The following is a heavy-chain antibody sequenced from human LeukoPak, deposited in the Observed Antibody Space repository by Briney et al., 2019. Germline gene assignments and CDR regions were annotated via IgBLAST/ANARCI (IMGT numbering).Heavy chain of an antibody. CDR1: GYTFTGYY. D-gene: IGHD6-13*01. V-gene: IGHV1-2*02. Sequence: PPASVKVSCKASGYTFTGYYMHWVRQAPGQGLEWMGWINPNSGGTNYAQKFQGRVTMTRDTSISTAYMELSRLRSDDTAVYYCARDGAPTAAAGETPEYWGQGTLVTVSS. J-gene: IGHJ4*02. CDR3: ARDGAPTAAAGETPEY. CDR2: INPNSGGT.